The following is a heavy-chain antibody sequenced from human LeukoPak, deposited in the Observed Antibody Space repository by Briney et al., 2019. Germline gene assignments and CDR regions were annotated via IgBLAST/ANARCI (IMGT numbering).Heavy chain of an antibody. V-gene: IGHV3-74*01. Sequence: GGSLRLSCAASGNYWMHWVRQAPGKGLVWVSHINSDGSWTSYADSVKGRFTISKDNAKNTVYLQMNNLRAEDTAVYYCATVYSSSPLRPMDVWGQGTRSPSP. D-gene: IGHD2-2*01. CDR3: ATVYSSSPLRPMDV. J-gene: IGHJ6*02. CDR1: GNYW. CDR2: INSDGSWT.